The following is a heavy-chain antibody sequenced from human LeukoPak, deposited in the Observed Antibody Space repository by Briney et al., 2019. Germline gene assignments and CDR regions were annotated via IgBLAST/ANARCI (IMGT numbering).Heavy chain of an antibody. CDR3: ARGGRRGVWQLLWFGESITDFDY. D-gene: IGHD3-10*01. CDR2: ISAYNGNT. Sequence: ASVKVSCKASGYTFTSYGISWVRQAPGQGLEWMGWISAYNGNTNYAQKLQGRVTMTTDTSTSTAYMELRSLRSDDTAVYYCARGGRRGVWQLLWFGESITDFDYWGQGTLVTVSS. V-gene: IGHV1-18*01. CDR1: GYTFTSYG. J-gene: IGHJ4*02.